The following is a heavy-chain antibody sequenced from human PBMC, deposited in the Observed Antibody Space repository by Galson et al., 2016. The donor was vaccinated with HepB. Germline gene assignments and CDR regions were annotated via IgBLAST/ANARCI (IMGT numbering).Heavy chain of an antibody. J-gene: IGHJ4*02. D-gene: IGHD3-10*01. Sequence: QAPGKGLEWATFISYDGSNAYYADSVKGRFTVTRDNSKNTLYLQMNSLRPEDTAVYYCAKGGPNYYGSGSYSQLEFWGQGTLVTVSS. CDR3: AKGGPNYYGSGSYSQLEF. CDR2: ISYDGSNA. V-gene: IGHV3-30*18.